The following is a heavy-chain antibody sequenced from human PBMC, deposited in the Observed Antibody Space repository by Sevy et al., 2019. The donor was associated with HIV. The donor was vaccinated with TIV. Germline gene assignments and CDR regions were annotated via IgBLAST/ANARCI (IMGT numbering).Heavy chain of an antibody. CDR2: ISSSSSYI. D-gene: IGHD6-13*01. CDR1: GFTFSSYS. Sequence: GGSLRLSCAASGFTFSSYSMNWVRQAPGKGLEWVSSISSSSSYIYYADSVKGRFTISRDNAKNSLYLQMNSLRAEDTAVYYCARDPRTVAAGTRYFDYWGQGTLVTVSS. CDR3: ARDPRTVAAGTRYFDY. V-gene: IGHV3-21*01. J-gene: IGHJ4*02.